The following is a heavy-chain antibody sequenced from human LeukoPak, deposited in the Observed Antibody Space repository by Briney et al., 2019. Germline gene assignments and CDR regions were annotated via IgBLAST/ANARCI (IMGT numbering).Heavy chain of an antibody. CDR3: ARAESGSYGVDGY. D-gene: IGHD1-26*01. Sequence: ASVKVSCKASGYTFTGYYMHWVRQAPGQGLEWMGWINPNSGGTNYAQRFQGRVTMTRDTSISTAYMELSRLRSDDTAVYYCARAESGSYGVDGYWGQGTLVTVSS. V-gene: IGHV1-2*02. CDR2: INPNSGGT. CDR1: GYTFTGYY. J-gene: IGHJ4*02.